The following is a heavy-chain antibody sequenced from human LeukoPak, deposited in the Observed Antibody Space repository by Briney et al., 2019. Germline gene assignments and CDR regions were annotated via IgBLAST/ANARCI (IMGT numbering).Heavy chain of an antibody. CDR2: MNPNSGNT. CDR3: ARETGTEDVNWFDP. Sequence: ASVKVSSKASGYTFTSYDINWVRQATGQGLEWMGWMNPNSGNTGYAQKFQGRVTMTRNTSISTAYMELSSLRSEDTAAYYCARETGTEDVNWFDPWGQGTLVTVSS. J-gene: IGHJ5*02. CDR1: GYTFTSYD. D-gene: IGHD1-1*01. V-gene: IGHV1-8*01.